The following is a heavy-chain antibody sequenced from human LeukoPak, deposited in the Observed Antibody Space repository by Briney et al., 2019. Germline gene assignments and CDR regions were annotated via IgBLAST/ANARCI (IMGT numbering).Heavy chain of an antibody. CDR1: GYTFTSYD. CDR3: ARHGGYCNINTCYPGFDY. V-gene: IGHV1-8*01. Sequence: GASVKVSCKASGYTFTSYDINWVRQATGQGLEWMGWMNPNSGNTGYAQKFQGRVTMTRNTSISTAYMELSSLRSEDTAVYYCARHGGYCNINTCYPGFDYWGQGALVTVSS. D-gene: IGHD2-2*01. CDR2: MNPNSGNT. J-gene: IGHJ4*02.